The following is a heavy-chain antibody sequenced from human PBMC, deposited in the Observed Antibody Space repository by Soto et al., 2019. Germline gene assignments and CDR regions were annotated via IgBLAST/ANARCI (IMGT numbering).Heavy chain of an antibody. CDR1: GYTFTSYG. V-gene: IGHV1-18*04. J-gene: IGHJ5*02. Sequence: ASVKAPCKASGYTFTSYGISWVRQAPAQGREWMGWISAYNGNTNYAQKLQGRVTMTPDTSTSTAYMELSSLRSDDTSVYYCARDRYRSGGSCTRWFDHWGQGTLVTVS. CDR3: ARDRYRSGGSCTRWFDH. CDR2: ISAYNGNT. D-gene: IGHD2-15*01.